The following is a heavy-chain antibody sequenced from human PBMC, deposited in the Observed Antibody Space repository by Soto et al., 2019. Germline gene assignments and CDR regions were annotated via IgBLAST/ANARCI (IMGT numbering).Heavy chain of an antibody. J-gene: IGHJ6*02. Sequence: QVQLVQSGAEVKKPGSSVTVSCKASGGTFGNSAISWVRQAPGQGLEWMGGISPMFPTPDYAQKFQGRVTITADESTSTAYMELTSLRSEDTAVYYCARDKDRQQLGGNYYYGIDVWGQGTTVTVSS. CDR1: GGTFGNSA. V-gene: IGHV1-69*12. CDR3: ARDKDRQQLGGNYYYGIDV. CDR2: ISPMFPTP. D-gene: IGHD3-3*02.